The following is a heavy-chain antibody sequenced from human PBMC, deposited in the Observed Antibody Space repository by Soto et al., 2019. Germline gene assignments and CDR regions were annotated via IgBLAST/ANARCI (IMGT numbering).Heavy chain of an antibody. CDR3: ARVVVVVAATLGGMDV. D-gene: IGHD2-15*01. J-gene: IGHJ6*02. CDR2: IIPIFGTA. V-gene: IGHV1-69*01. Sequence: QVQLVQSGAEVKKPGSSVKVSCKASAGTFSSYAISWVRQAPGQGLEWMGGIIPIFGTANYAQKFQGRVTITADESTSTAYMELSSLRSEHTAVYYCARVVVVVAATLGGMDVRGQGTTVTVSS. CDR1: AGTFSSYA.